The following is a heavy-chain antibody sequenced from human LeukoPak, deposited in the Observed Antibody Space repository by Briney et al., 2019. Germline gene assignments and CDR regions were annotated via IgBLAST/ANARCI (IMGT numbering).Heavy chain of an antibody. CDR3: ARDSGGRGYDFSLGGY. D-gene: IGHD5-12*01. V-gene: IGHV1-69*04. Sequence: SVKVSCKASGGTFSSYAISWVRQGPGPGLEWMGRIIPILDIANYAQKFQGRVTITADKSTSTAYMELSSLRSEDTAVYYCARDSGGRGYDFSLGGYWGQGTLVTVSS. J-gene: IGHJ4*02. CDR2: IIPILDIA. CDR1: GGTFSSYA.